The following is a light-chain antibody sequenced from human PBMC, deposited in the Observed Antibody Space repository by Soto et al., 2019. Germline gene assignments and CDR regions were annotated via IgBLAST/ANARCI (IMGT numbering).Light chain of an antibody. CDR3: SSYAGSNNLGV. J-gene: IGLJ1*01. CDR1: SRDVGGYNY. V-gene: IGLV2-8*01. Sequence: QSVLTQPPSASGSPGQSVTISCTGTSRDVGGYNYVSWYQQHPGKAPKLMIYEVSKRPSGVPDRFSGSKSGNTASLTVSGLQAEDEADYYCSSYAGSNNLGVFGTGTKVTVL. CDR2: EVS.